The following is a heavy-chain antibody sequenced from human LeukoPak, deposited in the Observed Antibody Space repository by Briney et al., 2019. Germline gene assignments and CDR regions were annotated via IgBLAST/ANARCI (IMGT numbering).Heavy chain of an antibody. D-gene: IGHD3-22*01. J-gene: IGHJ5*02. CDR1: GYTFTGYY. V-gene: IGHV1-2*02. CDR3: ARDSGGYYFTQYNWFDP. Sequence: ASVKVSCKASGYTFTGYYMHWVRQAPGQGLEWMGWINPNSGGTNYAQKFQGRVTMTRDTSISTAYMELSRLRSDDTAVYYCARDSGGYYFTQYNWFDPWGQGTLVTVSS. CDR2: INPNSGGT.